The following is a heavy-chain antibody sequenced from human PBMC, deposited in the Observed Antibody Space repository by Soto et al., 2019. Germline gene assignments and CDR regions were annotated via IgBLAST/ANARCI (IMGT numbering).Heavy chain of an antibody. CDR3: ARDSDQLVLSYYYGMDV. CDR1: GFTFSSYG. Sequence: QVQLVESGGGVVQPGRSLRLSCAASGFTFSSYGMHWVRQAPGKGLEWVAVIWYDGSNKYYADSVKGRFTISRDNSKNTLYLQMNSLRAEDTAVYYCARDSDQLVLSYYYGMDVWGLGTTVTVSS. D-gene: IGHD6-13*01. V-gene: IGHV3-33*01. J-gene: IGHJ6*02. CDR2: IWYDGSNK.